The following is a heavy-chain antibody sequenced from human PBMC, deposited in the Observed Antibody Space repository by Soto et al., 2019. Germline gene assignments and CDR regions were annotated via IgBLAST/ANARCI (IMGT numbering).Heavy chain of an antibody. CDR1: GFTLSMYW. J-gene: IGHJ3*02. CDR2: IKQDGSKK. CDR3: ARDVSPGSSSLYLDAFDI. D-gene: IGHD6-13*01. V-gene: IGHV3-7*05. Sequence: EVQLEESGGGLVQPGGPLRLSCAASGFTLSMYWMTWVRQAPGRGLEWVANIKQDGSKKSYLDSVRGRFTISRDNVRNSLYLQMDSLRAEDTALYYCARDVSPGSSSLYLDAFDIWGQGTMVIVSS.